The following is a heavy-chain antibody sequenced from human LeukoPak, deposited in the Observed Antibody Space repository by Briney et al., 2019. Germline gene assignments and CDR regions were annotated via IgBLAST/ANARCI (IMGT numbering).Heavy chain of an antibody. CDR2: IKQDGSEK. J-gene: IGHJ4*02. Sequence: GGNLRFSCEAPGFTFSSCWISWVRQAPGKRPERLANIKQDGSEKYYVDSVKGRFTISRDNAKNSLYLQMSSLRAEDTAVYYCARDQYYWGQGTLVTVSS. V-gene: IGHV3-7*01. CDR1: GFTFSSCW. CDR3: ARDQYY.